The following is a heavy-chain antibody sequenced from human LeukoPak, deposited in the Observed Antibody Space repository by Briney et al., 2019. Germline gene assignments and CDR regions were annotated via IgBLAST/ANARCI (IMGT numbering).Heavy chain of an antibody. V-gene: IGHV5-51*01. J-gene: IGHJ4*02. CDR1: GYSFTSYW. D-gene: IGHD4-17*01. CDR2: IYPGDSDT. Sequence: GESLKISCKGSGYSFTSYWIGWVRQMPGKGLEWMGIIYPGDSDTRYSPSFQGQVTISADKSISTAYLQWSSLKASDTAMYYCARHRYGDYVWAVRDYWGQGTLVTVSS. CDR3: ARHRYGDYVWAVRDY.